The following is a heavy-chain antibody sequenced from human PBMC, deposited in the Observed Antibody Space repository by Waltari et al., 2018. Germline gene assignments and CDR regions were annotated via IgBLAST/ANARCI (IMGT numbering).Heavy chain of an antibody. Sequence: VQLVESGGGVVQPGRSLRLSCAASGFTFSSYGMHWVRQAPGKGLEWVSAISGSGGSTYYADSVKGRFTISRDNSKNTLYLQMNSLRAEDTAVYYCAKEKTMVQGVIFDYWGQGTLVTVSS. D-gene: IGHD3-10*01. CDR1: GFTFSSYG. CDR3: AKEKTMVQGVIFDY. V-gene: IGHV3-23*04. CDR2: ISGSGGST. J-gene: IGHJ4*02.